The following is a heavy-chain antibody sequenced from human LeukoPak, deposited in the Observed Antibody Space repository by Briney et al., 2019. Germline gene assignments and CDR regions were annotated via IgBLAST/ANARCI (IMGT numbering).Heavy chain of an antibody. V-gene: IGHV1-69*04. D-gene: IGHD5-18*01. CDR2: IIPIFGIA. Sequence: ASVKVSCKASGGTFSSYAISWVRQAPGQGLEWMGRIIPIFGIANYTQKFQGRVTITADKSTSTAYMELSSLRSEVTAVYYCAREITAMNYYYYGMDVWGQGTTVTVSS. CDR3: AREITAMNYYYYGMDV. J-gene: IGHJ6*02. CDR1: GGTFSSYA.